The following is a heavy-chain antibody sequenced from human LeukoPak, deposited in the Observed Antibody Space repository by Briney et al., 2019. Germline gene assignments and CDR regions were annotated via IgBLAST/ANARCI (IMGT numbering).Heavy chain of an antibody. J-gene: IGHJ3*02. CDR2: IYYSGSA. CDR3: ARVPRGDVVGATKLAFDI. V-gene: IGHV4-30-4*08. CDR1: GGSISSGNDY. D-gene: IGHD1-26*01. Sequence: SETLSLTCAVSGGSISSGNDYWGWIRQPPGKGLEWIGNIYYSGSASYNPSLKSRVTVSVDTSKNQFSLKLSSVTAADTAVYYCARVPRGDVVGATKLAFDIWGQGTMVTVSS.